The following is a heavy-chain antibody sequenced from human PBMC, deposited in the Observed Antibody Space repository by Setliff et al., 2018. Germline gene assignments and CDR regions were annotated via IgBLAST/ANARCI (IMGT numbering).Heavy chain of an antibody. Sequence: ASVKVSCKASGYTFTGYYLHWVRQAPGQGLEWMGIIDPSADYTNYAQKFQGRVTVITDESTSTAFMQLSSLRSEDTAVYYCAREFGITASVENYYYYMDVWGKGTTVTVSS. CDR2: IDPSADYT. CDR1: GYTFTGYY. V-gene: IGHV1-46*01. J-gene: IGHJ6*03. D-gene: IGHD1-20*01. CDR3: AREFGITASVENYYYYMDV.